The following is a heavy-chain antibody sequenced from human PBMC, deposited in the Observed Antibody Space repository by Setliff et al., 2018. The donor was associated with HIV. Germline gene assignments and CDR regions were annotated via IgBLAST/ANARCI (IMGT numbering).Heavy chain of an antibody. V-gene: IGHV3-43*01. D-gene: IGHD1-26*01. CDR1: GFTFGEYT. CDR3: VKGITGFYSGSYNIGGMDV. CDR2: ISWDGGST. J-gene: IGHJ6*03. Sequence: GGSLRLSCAASGFTFGEYTMHWVRQAPGKGLEWVSLISWDGGSTYYADSVKGRFTVSRDNSKNSLYLQMNSLRTEDTALYYCVKGITGFYSGSYNIGGMDVWGKGTTVTVSS.